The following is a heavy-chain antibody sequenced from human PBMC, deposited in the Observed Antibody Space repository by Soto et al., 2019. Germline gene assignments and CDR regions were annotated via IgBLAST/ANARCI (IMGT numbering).Heavy chain of an antibody. CDR1: GFTFSSYW. Sequence: GGSLRLSCAGSGFTFSSYWMTWVRQAPRKGLEWVANMNQDGSKKYYVDSVKGRFTISRDNAQNSLYLQMNSLRAEDTAVYYCARGIYNWKSAAHDGFDFWGQGTMVTVSS. V-gene: IGHV3-7*01. CDR3: ARGIYNWKSAAHDGFDF. D-gene: IGHD1-20*01. J-gene: IGHJ3*01. CDR2: MNQDGSKK.